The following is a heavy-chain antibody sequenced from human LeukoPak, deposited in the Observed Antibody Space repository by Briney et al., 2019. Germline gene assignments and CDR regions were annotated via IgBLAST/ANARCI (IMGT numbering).Heavy chain of an antibody. Sequence: ASVKVSCKASGYTFTDYAIQWVRQAPGQGLEWMGWINAGNGKTKYSQKFQGRVTITRDTSASTAYIELSGLRSDDTAVYYCARARWTSTVTTYYLDFWGQGTLVTVSS. D-gene: IGHD4-17*01. CDR2: INAGNGKT. CDR1: GYTFTDYA. V-gene: IGHV1-3*01. CDR3: ARARWTSTVTTYYLDF. J-gene: IGHJ4*02.